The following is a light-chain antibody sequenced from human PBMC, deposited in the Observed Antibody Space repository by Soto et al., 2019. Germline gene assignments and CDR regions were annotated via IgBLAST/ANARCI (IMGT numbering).Light chain of an antibody. CDR3: QQYYRSPLS. CDR2: WAS. J-gene: IGKJ4*01. CDR1: QSVLYSLNNRNH. V-gene: IGKV4-1*01. Sequence: DIVTTQSPDSLAVSLGERATLNCKSSQSVLYSLNNRNHLAWYQKKPGQPPRLLVYWASTRESGVPDRFSGSGSGTDFSLTISSLQAEDVAVYYCQQYYRSPLSFGGGTRVEIK.